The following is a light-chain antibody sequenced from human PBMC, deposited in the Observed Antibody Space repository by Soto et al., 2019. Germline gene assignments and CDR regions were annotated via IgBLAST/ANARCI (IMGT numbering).Light chain of an antibody. CDR1: SSNIGSNT. CDR3: AAWDDSLNGVV. CDR2: SNN. J-gene: IGLJ2*01. V-gene: IGLV1-44*01. Sequence: QSVLTQPPSASGTPGRRVTISCSGSSSNIGSNTVNWYQQLPGTAPKLLIYSNNQRPSGVPDRFSGSKSGISASLAISGLQSEDEADYYCAAWDDSLNGVVFGGGTKLTVL.